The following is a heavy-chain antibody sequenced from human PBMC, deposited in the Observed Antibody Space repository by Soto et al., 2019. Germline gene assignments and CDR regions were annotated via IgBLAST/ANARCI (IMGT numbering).Heavy chain of an antibody. CDR3: ATVVISDY. CDR1: GFTFSSYG. J-gene: IGHJ4*02. V-gene: IGHV3-30*03. D-gene: IGHD2-15*01. CDR2: ISYDGSNK. Sequence: QVQLVESGGGVVQTGRSLRLSCAASGFTFSSYGMHWVRQAPGKGLEWVAVISYDGSNKYYADSVKGRFTISRDNSKNTLYLQMNSLRAEDTALYYCATVVISDYWGQGTLVTVSS.